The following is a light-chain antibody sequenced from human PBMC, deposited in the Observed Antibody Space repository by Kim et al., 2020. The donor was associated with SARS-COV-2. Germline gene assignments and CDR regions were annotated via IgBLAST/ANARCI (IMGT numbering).Light chain of an antibody. CDR3: TSYTSTSTLV. CDR2: DVS. J-gene: IGLJ2*01. Sequence: GQSITISSTGTSSDVGGYIFVAWYQQQPGKAPKLIIYDVSLRPSGVSDRFSGSKSGNRASLTIFGLQAEDEADYYCTSYTSTSTLVFGGGTQLTVL. V-gene: IGLV2-14*03. CDR1: SSDVGGYIF.